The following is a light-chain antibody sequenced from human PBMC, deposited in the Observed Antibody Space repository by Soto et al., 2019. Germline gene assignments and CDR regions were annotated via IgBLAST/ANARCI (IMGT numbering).Light chain of an antibody. CDR3: QQSLSTPSIT. J-gene: IGKJ5*01. CDR1: QSISSY. V-gene: IGKV1-39*01. Sequence: DIQMTQSPSSLSASVGDRVTITCLASQSISSYLNWYQQKPGKAPKLLIYAASSLQSGVPSRFSGAGSGTDFTLTITTLQPEDSATYYCQQSLSTPSITFGQGTRLEIK. CDR2: AAS.